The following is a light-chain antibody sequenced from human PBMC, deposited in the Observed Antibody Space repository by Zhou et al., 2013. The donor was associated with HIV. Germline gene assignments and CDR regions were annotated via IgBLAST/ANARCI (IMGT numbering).Light chain of an antibody. CDR2: GGT. V-gene: IGKV3-20*01. J-gene: IGKJ4*01. CDR1: QSVSSNY. CDR3: QQYGRSPPVT. Sequence: EIVLTQSPGTLSLSPGERATLSCRASQSVSSNYLAWYQQKPGQAPRLLIYGGTDRATGIPDRFSGSGSGTDFTLTITRLEPEDFAFYYCQQYGRSPPVTFGGGTKVEMK.